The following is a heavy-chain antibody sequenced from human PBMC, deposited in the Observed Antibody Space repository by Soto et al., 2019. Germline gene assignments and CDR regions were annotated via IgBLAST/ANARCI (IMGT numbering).Heavy chain of an antibody. V-gene: IGHV3-7*01. J-gene: IGHJ4*02. CDR3: ARDLLSGANYYAY. Sequence: DSVKGRFTISRDNAKNTLYLQMTGLGGDDTAVYYCARDLLSGANYYAYWGQGTLVTVSS. D-gene: IGHD6-19*01.